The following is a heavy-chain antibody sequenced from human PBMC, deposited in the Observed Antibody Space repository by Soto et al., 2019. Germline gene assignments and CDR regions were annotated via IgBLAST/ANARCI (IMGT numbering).Heavy chain of an antibody. Sequence: QVQLVESGGGVVQPGRSLRLSCAASGFTFSSYGMHWVRQAPGKGLEWVAVISYDGSNKYYADSVKGRFTISRDNSKNTLYLQMNSLRAEDTAVYYCAKEVNYDFWSGYLPYFDYWGQGTLVTVSS. V-gene: IGHV3-30*18. CDR3: AKEVNYDFWSGYLPYFDY. CDR1: GFTFSSYG. D-gene: IGHD3-3*01. J-gene: IGHJ4*02. CDR2: ISYDGSNK.